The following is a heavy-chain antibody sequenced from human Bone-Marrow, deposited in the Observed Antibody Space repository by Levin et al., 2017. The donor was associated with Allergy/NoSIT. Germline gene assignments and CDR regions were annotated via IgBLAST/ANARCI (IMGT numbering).Heavy chain of an antibody. V-gene: IGHV3-33*06. J-gene: IGHJ4*02. D-gene: IGHD6-19*01. CDR2: IWYDGSDK. CDR3: AKAVAGTGTPHL. Sequence: GESLKISCAASGFTFSSYGMHWVRQAPGKGLEWVAVIWYDGSDKYYVDSVKGRFTISRDNSKKTLYLQMNSLRAEDTAVYYCAKAVAGTGTPHLWGQGTLVPVSS. CDR1: GFTFSSYG.